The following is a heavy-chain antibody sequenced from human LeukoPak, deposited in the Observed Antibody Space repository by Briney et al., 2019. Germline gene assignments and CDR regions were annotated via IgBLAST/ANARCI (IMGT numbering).Heavy chain of an antibody. J-gene: IGHJ5*02. Sequence: GGSLRLSCAASGFTFNNAWMSWVRQAPGKGLEWVSYISSSGSTIYYADSVKGRFTISRDTAKNSLYLQMNTLRAEDTAVYYCARDIAVAGSGDNWFDPWGQGTLVTVSS. D-gene: IGHD6-19*01. CDR3: ARDIAVAGSGDNWFDP. CDR1: GFTFNNAW. V-gene: IGHV3-11*04. CDR2: ISSSGSTI.